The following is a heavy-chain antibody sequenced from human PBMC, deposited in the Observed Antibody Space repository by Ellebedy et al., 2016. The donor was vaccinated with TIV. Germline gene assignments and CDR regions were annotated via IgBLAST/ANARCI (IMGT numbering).Heavy chain of an antibody. CDR1: GFTFNSYA. Sequence: GGSLRLXCAASGFTFNSYAMSWVRQAPGKGLEWVSVISGSGGVTYYADSVKGRFTISRDNSKNTLYLQMDSLRAEDTAVYYCAKGGISGPYCYVDYWGQGTLVTVSS. CDR3: AKGGISGPYCYVDY. D-gene: IGHD2-2*01. V-gene: IGHV3-23*01. CDR2: ISGSGGVT. J-gene: IGHJ4*02.